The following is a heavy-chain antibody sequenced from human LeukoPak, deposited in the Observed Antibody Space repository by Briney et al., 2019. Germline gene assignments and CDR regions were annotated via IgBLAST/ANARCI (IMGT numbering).Heavy chain of an antibody. CDR3: ARADIAVAGTAGYYFDY. J-gene: IGHJ4*02. D-gene: IGHD6-19*01. Sequence: SETLSLTCTVSGGSISSYYWSWIRQPPGKGLEWIGYIYYSGSTNYNPSLKSRVTISADTSKKQFSLKLRSVTAADTAVYYCARADIAVAGTAGYYFDYWGQGTLVTVSS. CDR1: GGSISSYY. V-gene: IGHV4-59*01. CDR2: IYYSGST.